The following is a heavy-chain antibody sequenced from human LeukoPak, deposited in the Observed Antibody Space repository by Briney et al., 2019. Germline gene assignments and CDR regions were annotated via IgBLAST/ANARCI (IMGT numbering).Heavy chain of an antibody. CDR1: GFTFSSYS. J-gene: IGHJ4*02. CDR3: AKYHYGSGTSLGH. D-gene: IGHD3-10*01. V-gene: IGHV3-21*01. CDR2: ISSSSSYI. Sequence: GGSLRLSCAASGFTFSSYSMNWVRQAPGKGLEWVSTISSSSSYIYYADSVKGRFTISRDNAKNSLYLQMNSLRAEDTAVYYCAKYHYGSGTSLGHWGQGTLVTVSS.